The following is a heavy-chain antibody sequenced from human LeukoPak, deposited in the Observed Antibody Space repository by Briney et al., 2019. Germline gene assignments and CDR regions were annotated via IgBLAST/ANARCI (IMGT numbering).Heavy chain of an antibody. V-gene: IGHV4-39*07. Sequence: PGGSLRLSCAASGFTVSSNYMSWIRQPPGKGLEWIGSIYYSGSTHYNPSLKSRVTISIDTSKNQFSLKLSSVIAADTAMYYCARDLSTYYYGSGSANWFDPWGQGTLVTVSS. J-gene: IGHJ5*02. CDR2: IYYSGST. CDR3: ARDLSTYYYGSGSANWFDP. CDR1: GFTVSSNY. D-gene: IGHD3-10*01.